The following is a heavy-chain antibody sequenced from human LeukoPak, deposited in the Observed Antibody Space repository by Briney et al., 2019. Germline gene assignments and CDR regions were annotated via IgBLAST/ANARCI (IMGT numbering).Heavy chain of an antibody. Sequence: PSETLSLTCAVYGGSFSGYYWSWIRQAPGKGLEWIGEINHSGSTNYNPSLKSRVTISVDTSKNQFSLKLSSVTAADTAVYYCASTDSSGPGDYYYYGMDVWGQGTTVTVSS. CDR1: GGSFSGYY. V-gene: IGHV4-34*01. CDR2: INHSGST. CDR3: ASTDSSGPGDYYYYGMDV. J-gene: IGHJ6*02. D-gene: IGHD3-22*01.